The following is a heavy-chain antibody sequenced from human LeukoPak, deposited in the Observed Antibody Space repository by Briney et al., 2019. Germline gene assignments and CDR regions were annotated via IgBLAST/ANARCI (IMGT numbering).Heavy chain of an antibody. J-gene: IGHJ6*03. D-gene: IGHD6-6*01. CDR3: ARSGEQLVSYYYYYYMDV. CDR1: GDSVSSNSAA. CDR2: TYYRSKWYN. V-gene: IGHV6-1*01. Sequence: KPSQTLSLTCAISGDSVSSNSAAWNWTRQSPSRGLEWLGRTYYRSKWYNDYAVSVKSRITINPDTSKNQFSLQLNSMTPEDTAVYYCARSGEQLVSYYYYYYMDVWGKGTTVTVSS.